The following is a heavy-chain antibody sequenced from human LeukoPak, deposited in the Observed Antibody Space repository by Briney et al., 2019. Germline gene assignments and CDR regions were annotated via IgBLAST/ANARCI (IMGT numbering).Heavy chain of an antibody. CDR3: ARVYSIHWYFDL. V-gene: IGHV4-59*01. Sequence: PSETLSLTCTVSGASISTYYWNWIRQAPGKGLEWIGYIYYNGDTNYNPSLKSRVTISVDTSKNQFSLKLSSVTAADTAVYYCARVYSIHWYFDLWGRGTLVTVSS. CDR1: GASISTYY. D-gene: IGHD4-11*01. CDR2: IYYNGDT. J-gene: IGHJ2*01.